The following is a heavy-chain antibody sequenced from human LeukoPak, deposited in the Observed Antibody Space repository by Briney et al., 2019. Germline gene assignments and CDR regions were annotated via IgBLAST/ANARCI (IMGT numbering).Heavy chain of an antibody. CDR1: GFTFSSYA. V-gene: IGHV3-30*04. CDR3: AREGDILTGYYPFDC. D-gene: IGHD3-9*01. CDR2: ISYDGSNK. J-gene: IGHJ4*02. Sequence: GGSLRLSCAASGFTFSSYAMHWVRQAPGKGLEWVAIISYDGSNKYYADSVKGRFTISRDNSKNTLFLQMNSLRAEDMAVYFCAREGDILTGYYPFDCWGQGTLVTVSS.